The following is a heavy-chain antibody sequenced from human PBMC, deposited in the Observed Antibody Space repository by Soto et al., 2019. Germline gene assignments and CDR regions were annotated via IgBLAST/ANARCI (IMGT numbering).Heavy chain of an antibody. V-gene: IGHV3-30-3*01. Sequence: QVQLVESGGGVVQPGRSLRLSCAASGFIFSSYTMHWVRQAPGKGLEWVAVISYDGSSKYYADSVKGRFTISRDNSKNTLYLQMNSLSAEDTAVYYCSRADPTVTLSAFDPWGQGTLVTVSS. D-gene: IGHD4-17*01. CDR3: SRADPTVTLSAFDP. CDR2: ISYDGSSK. CDR1: GFIFSSYT. J-gene: IGHJ5*02.